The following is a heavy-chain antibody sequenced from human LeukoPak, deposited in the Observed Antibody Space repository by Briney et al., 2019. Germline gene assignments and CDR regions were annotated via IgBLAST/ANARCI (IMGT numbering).Heavy chain of an antibody. CDR3: ARLDPPTISDDAFDI. CDR1: GGSISSSSYY. V-gene: IGHV4-39*01. Sequence: PSETLSLTCTVSGGSISSSSYYWGWIRQPPGEGLEWIGSIYYSGSSYYNPSLKSRVTISVDTSKNQFSLKLTSVTAADTAVYYCARLDPPTISDDAFDIWGQGTMVTVSS. D-gene: IGHD3-3*01. CDR2: IYYSGSS. J-gene: IGHJ3*02.